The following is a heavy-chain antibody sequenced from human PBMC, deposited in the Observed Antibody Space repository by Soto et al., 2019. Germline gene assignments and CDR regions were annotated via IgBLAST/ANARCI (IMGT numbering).Heavy chain of an antibody. V-gene: IGHV3-21*01. J-gene: IGHJ4*02. Sequence: PGGSLKLSCAASGFTFNGFSMNWVRQSPGKGLEWVSSVTSSPSSMFYADSVKGRFTISRDDAKASLFLQMNSLRADDTAVYYCAREAQFPSSGSVLDYWGLGTLVTVFS. CDR1: GFTFNGFS. D-gene: IGHD3-22*01. CDR2: VTSSPSSM. CDR3: AREAQFPSSGSVLDY.